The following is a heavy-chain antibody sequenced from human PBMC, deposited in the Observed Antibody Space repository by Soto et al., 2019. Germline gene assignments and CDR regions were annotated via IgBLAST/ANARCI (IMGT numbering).Heavy chain of an antibody. CDR3: ARHEWSTHPYGLHV. J-gene: IGHJ6*02. Sequence: PSETLSSPALSLAALSAVVVITGPGSASPQGRAWSGLGVSSGSIYDSPSLKSRITISVDTAKNQFSLKLNSVTAADTAVYYCARHEWSTHPYGLHVWGPGTSVTVSS. V-gene: IGHV4-39*01. CDR2: SSGSI. CDR1: AALSAVVVIT. D-gene: IGHD3-3*01.